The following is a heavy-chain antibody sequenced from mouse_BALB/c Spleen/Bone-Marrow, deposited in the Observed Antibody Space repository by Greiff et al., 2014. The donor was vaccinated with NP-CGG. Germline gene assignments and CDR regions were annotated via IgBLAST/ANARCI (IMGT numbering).Heavy chain of an antibody. CDR2: IWGGGIT. V-gene: IGHV2-6-5*01. Sequence: VHLVESGPGLVAPSQSLSITCTVSGFSLTDYGVSWIRQPPGKGLEWLGVIWGGGITYYNSALKSRLSISKDNSKSQVFLKMNSLQTDDTAMYYCAKLNWDEGDYWGQGTTLPVSS. D-gene: IGHD4-1*01. J-gene: IGHJ2*01. CDR1: GFSLTDYG. CDR3: AKLNWDEGDY.